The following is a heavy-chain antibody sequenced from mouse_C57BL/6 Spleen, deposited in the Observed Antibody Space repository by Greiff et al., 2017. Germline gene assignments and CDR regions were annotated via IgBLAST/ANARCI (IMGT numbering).Heavy chain of an antibody. V-gene: IGHV1-82*01. D-gene: IGHD2-3*01. J-gene: IGHJ4*01. CDR3: AREGGYYLYAMDY. Sequence: VQLQQSGPELVKPGASVKISCKASGYAFSSSWMNWVKQRPGKGLEWIGRIYPGDGDTNYNGKFKGKATLTADKSSSTAYMQLSSLTSEDSAVYFCAREGGYYLYAMDYWGQGTSVTVSS. CDR2: IYPGDGDT. CDR1: GYAFSSSW.